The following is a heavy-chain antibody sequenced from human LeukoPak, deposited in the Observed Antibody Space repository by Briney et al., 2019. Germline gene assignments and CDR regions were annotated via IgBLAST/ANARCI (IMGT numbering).Heavy chain of an antibody. Sequence: GASVKVSCKASGYTITNNYMHWVRQAPGQGLEWMGVINPSGTGTSYAQKFQGGTTMSRDTSTSTVYMELSSLRSEDTAFYYCATDHSMANTAWWFDPWGQGTLVTVSS. CDR2: INPSGTGT. CDR1: GYTITNNY. D-gene: IGHD5-24*01. CDR3: ATDHSMANTAWWFDP. J-gene: IGHJ5*02. V-gene: IGHV1-46*01.